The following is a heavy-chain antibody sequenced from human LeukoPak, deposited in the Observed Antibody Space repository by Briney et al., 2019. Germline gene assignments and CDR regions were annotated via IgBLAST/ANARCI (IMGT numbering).Heavy chain of an antibody. D-gene: IGHD2-15*01. Sequence: SVKVSCKASGGTFSSYAISWVRQAPGQGLEWMGGIIPIFGTANYAQKFQGRVTITADESTSTAYMELSSLRSEDTAVYYCARGTCSGGSCYSAPSNWFDPWGQGTLVTVSS. CDR1: GGTFSSYA. J-gene: IGHJ5*02. CDR3: ARGTCSGGSCYSAPSNWFDP. CDR2: IIPIFGTA. V-gene: IGHV1-69*13.